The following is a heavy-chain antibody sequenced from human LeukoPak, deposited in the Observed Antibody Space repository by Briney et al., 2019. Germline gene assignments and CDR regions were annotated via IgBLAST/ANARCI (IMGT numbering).Heavy chain of an antibody. CDR2: INPNSGGT. J-gene: IGHJ4*02. CDR1: GYTFTGYY. CDR3: ARDPPYYHDSSGYQDY. V-gene: IGHV1-2*02. D-gene: IGHD3-22*01. Sequence: ASVKVSCKASGYTFTGYYMHWVRQAPGQGLEWMGWINPNSGGTNYAQKFQGRVTMTRDTSISTAYMELSRLRSDDTAVYYCARDPPYYHDSSGYQDYWGQGTLVTVSS.